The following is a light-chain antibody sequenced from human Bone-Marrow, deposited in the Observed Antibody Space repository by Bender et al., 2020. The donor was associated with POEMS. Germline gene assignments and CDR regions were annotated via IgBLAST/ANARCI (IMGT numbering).Light chain of an antibody. CDR1: DLGDKY. Sequence: SYEVTQPPSVSESPGQTASITCSGDDLGDKYVAWYQQKPGQSPVLVIYQDTKRPSGIPERFSGSNSGNTATLTISGTRAMDEADYYCQAWDTYSVIFGGGTKLTVL. CDR3: QAWDTYSVI. V-gene: IGLV3-1*01. J-gene: IGLJ2*01. CDR2: QDT.